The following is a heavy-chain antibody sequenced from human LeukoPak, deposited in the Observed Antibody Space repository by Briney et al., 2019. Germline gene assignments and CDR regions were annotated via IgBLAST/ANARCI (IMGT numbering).Heavy chain of an antibody. CDR3: ARDRGVGATIYWFDP. J-gene: IGHJ5*02. D-gene: IGHD1-26*01. CDR2: INPSGGST. Sequence: ASVKDSCKASGYTFTSYYMHWVRQAPGQGLEWMGIINPSGGSTSYAQKFQGRVTMTRDMSTSTVYMELSSLRSEDTAVYYCARDRGVGATIYWFDPWGQGTLVTVSS. V-gene: IGHV1-46*01. CDR1: GYTFTSYY.